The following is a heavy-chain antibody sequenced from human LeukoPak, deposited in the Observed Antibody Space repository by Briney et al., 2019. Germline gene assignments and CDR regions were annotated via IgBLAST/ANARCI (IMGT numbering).Heavy chain of an antibody. J-gene: IGHJ6*02. Sequence: PGGSLRLSCAASGFTFSDYYMSWIRQAPGKGLEWVSYISSSGSTIYYADSVKGRFTISRDNAKNSLYLQMNSLRAEDTAVYYCARAIAVADNYYYGMDVWGQGTTVTVSS. V-gene: IGHV3-11*01. CDR1: GFTFSDYY. D-gene: IGHD6-19*01. CDR3: ARAIAVADNYYYGMDV. CDR2: ISSSGSTI.